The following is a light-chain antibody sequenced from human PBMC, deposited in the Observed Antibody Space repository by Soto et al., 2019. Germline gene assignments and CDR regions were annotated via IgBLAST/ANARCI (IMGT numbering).Light chain of an antibody. CDR3: QQYNTWLSIT. V-gene: IGKV3-15*01. J-gene: IGKJ5*01. CDR1: QSVSND. Sequence: EIVRLQPPATRAVSPGERATLSCRASQSVSNDLAWYEQNHGKAPRHLIYGASTRATGIPARFSGSGSGTEFTLTISSLQSEDFAVYYCQQYNTWLSITSGQGARLEI. CDR2: GAS.